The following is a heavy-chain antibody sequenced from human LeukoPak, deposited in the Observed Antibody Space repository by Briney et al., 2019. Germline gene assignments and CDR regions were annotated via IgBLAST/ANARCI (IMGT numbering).Heavy chain of an antibody. CDR2: ISYSGST. Sequence: SETLSLTCAVSGGSISSYYWSWIRQPPGKGLEWIGYISYSGSTDYNPSLKSRVTISGDTSKNQFSLKLRSVTAADTAVYYCARDRHWTNDWVFDYWGQGTLVTVSS. D-gene: IGHD1/OR15-1a*01. CDR3: ARDRHWTNDWVFDY. CDR1: GGSISSYY. J-gene: IGHJ4*02. V-gene: IGHV4-59*01.